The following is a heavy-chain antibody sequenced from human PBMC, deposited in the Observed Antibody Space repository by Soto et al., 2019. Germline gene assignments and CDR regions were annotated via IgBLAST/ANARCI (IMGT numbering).Heavy chain of an antibody. CDR1: GGSISSGGYS. Sequence: QLQLQESGSGLVKPSQTLSLTCAVSGGSISSGGYSWSWIRQPPGKGLEWIGYMYHSGSTYYNPSLKSRVTISVDRSKNQFSLKLSSVTAADTAVYYCARVNYYGSGSSTTVGFDYWGQGTLVTVSS. D-gene: IGHD3-10*01. CDR2: MYHSGST. V-gene: IGHV4-30-2*01. CDR3: ARVNYYGSGSSTTVGFDY. J-gene: IGHJ4*02.